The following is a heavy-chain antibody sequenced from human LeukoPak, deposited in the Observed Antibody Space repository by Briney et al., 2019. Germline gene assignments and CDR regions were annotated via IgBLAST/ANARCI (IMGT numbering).Heavy chain of an antibody. CDR2: IYYSRST. CDR3: ARGVEMATIFDY. Sequence: SETLSLTCTVSGGSISSYYWSWIRQPPGKGLEWIVYIYYSRSTNYNPSPKSRVTISVDTPKNQFSLKLSSVTAADTAVYYCARGVEMATIFDYWGQGTPVTVSS. CDR1: GGSISSYY. V-gene: IGHV4-59*01. D-gene: IGHD5-24*01. J-gene: IGHJ4*02.